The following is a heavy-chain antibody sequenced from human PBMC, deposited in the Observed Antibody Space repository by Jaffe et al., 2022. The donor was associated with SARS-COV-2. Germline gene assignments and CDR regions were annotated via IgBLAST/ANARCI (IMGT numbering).Heavy chain of an antibody. CDR1: GFTFSNYW. Sequence: EMQLVESGGGLVQPGGSLRLSCAASGFTFSNYWMNWVRQAPGKGLEWVANIKRDGSEKSYVDSVKGRFTISRDNAKNSLYLQMNSLRAEDTAVYYCARDQPTIGLKLFDWWGRGTLVTVSS. V-gene: IGHV3-7*01. J-gene: IGHJ4*02. CDR2: IKRDGSEK. D-gene: IGHD1-1*01. CDR3: ARDQPTIGLKLFDW.